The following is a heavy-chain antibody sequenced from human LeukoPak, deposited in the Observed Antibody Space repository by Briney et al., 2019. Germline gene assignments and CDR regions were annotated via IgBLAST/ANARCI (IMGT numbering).Heavy chain of an antibody. V-gene: IGHV4-31*03. CDR3: ARDWDYYDRSGYRDPFDI. CDR2: IYYSGST. CDR1: AASIGSSGYY. D-gene: IGHD3-22*01. J-gene: IGHJ3*02. Sequence: PSETLSLTCTVSAASIGSSGYYWSWIRQHPGKGLEWIGYIYYSGSTYYNPSLESRVTISVDTSKNQFSLKLSSVTAADTAVYYCARDWDYYDRSGYRDPFDIWGQGTMVTVSS.